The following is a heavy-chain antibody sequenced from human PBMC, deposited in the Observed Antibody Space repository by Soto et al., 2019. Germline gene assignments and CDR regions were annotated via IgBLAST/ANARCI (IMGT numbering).Heavy chain of an antibody. CDR2: ISYDGSNK. J-gene: IGHJ6*02. CDR3: ARAPGIAAAGTFNFFFHGMDV. Sequence: GGSLRLSCAASGFTFSSYAMHWVRQAPGKGLEWVAVISYDGSNKYYADSVKGRFTISRDNSKNTLYLQMNSLRAEDTAVYYCARAPGIAAAGTFNFFFHGMDVWGQGTTVTVSS. V-gene: IGHV3-30-3*01. CDR1: GFTFSSYA. D-gene: IGHD6-13*01.